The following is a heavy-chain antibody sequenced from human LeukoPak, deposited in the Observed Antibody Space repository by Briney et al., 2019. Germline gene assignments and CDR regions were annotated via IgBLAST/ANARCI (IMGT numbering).Heavy chain of an antibody. J-gene: IGHJ6*02. Sequence: ASVKVSCKASGYTFTSYAMHWVRQAPGQRLEWMGWINAGNGNTKYSQKFQGRVTFTRDTSASTAYMELSSLRSEDTAVYYCARGIAAAVPPPDYYYYGMDVWGQGTTVTVSS. CDR3: ARGIAAAVPPPDYYYYGMDV. V-gene: IGHV1-3*01. CDR2: INAGNGNT. CDR1: GYTFTSYA. D-gene: IGHD6-13*01.